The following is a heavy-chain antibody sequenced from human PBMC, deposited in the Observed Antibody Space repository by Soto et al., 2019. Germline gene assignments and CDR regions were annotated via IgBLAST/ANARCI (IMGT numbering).Heavy chain of an antibody. CDR2: ISYDGSNK. CDR3: AKDIGSSSNYYYYYGMDV. V-gene: IGHV3-30*18. Sequence: QVQLVESGGGVVQPGRSLRLSCAASGFTFSSYGMHWVRQAPGKGLEWVAVISYDGSNKYYADSAKGRFTISRDNSKNTLYLQMNSLRAEDTAVYYCAKDIGSSSNYYYYYGMDVWGQGTTVTVSS. CDR1: GFTFSSYG. D-gene: IGHD6-6*01. J-gene: IGHJ6*02.